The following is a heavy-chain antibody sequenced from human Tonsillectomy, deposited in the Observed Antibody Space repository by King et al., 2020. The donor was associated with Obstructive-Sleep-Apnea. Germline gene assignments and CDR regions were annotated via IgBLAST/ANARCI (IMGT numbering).Heavy chain of an antibody. CDR1: GFTFDDYA. V-gene: IGHV3-9*01. CDR3: AKDMSLGRIVATFDY. D-gene: IGHD5-12*01. J-gene: IGHJ4*02. CDR2: ISWNSGSI. Sequence: VQLVESGGGLVQPGRSLRLSCAASGFTFDDYAMHWVRHAPGKGLEWVSGISWNSGSIGYADSVKGRFTISRDNAKNSLYLQMNSLRAEDTALYYCAKDMSLGRIVATFDYWGQGTLVTVSS.